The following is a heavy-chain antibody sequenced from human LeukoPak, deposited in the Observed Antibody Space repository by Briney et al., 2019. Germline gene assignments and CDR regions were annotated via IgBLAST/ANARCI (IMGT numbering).Heavy chain of an antibody. J-gene: IGHJ4*02. CDR1: GSTFSSYS. CDR3: ARDWNYFSC. D-gene: IGHD1-1*01. V-gene: IGHV3-21*01. CDR2: ISSSSGSI. Sequence: GGSLRLSCAASGSTFSSYSVNWVRQAPGKGLEWVSSISSSSGSIYYADSVKGRFTISRDNAKNSVYLQMNSLRAEDTAVYYCARDWNYFSCWGQGTLVTVSS.